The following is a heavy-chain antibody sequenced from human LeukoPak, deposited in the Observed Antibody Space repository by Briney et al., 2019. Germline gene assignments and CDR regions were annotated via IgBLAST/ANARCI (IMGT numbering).Heavy chain of an antibody. CDR2: ISSSGSTI. Sequence: GGSLRLSCAASGFTFSDYYMSWIRQAPGKGLAWVSYISSSGSTIYYADSVKGRFTISRDTAKNSLYLQMNSLRAEDTAVYYCARVGLPIAAAPADYWGQGTLVTVSS. CDR1: GFTFSDYY. V-gene: IGHV3-11*01. J-gene: IGHJ4*02. CDR3: ARVGLPIAAAPADY. D-gene: IGHD6-13*01.